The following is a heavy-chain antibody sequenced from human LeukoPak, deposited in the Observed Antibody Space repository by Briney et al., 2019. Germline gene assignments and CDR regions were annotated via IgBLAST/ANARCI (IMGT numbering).Heavy chain of an antibody. CDR1: GGSISSSSYY. V-gene: IGHV4-39*01. CDR2: FYYSGIT. Sequence: SETLSLTCTVSGGSISSSSYYWGWIRQPPGKGLQWIGSFYYSGITYYNPSLKSRVTMSVDTSKNQFSLKLTSETAADTAVYYCPFSYGYFPAFDIWGQGTMVTVSS. J-gene: IGHJ3*02. CDR3: PFSYGYFPAFDI. D-gene: IGHD5-18*01.